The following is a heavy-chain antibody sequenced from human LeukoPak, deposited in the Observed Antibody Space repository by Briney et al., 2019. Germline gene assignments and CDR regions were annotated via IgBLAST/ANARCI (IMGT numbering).Heavy chain of an antibody. V-gene: IGHV5-51*01. Sequence: GESLKISCKGSGYSFTNYWIGWVRQMPGKGLEWMAFINPGDSDTRYSPSFQGHVTISVDKSINTAYLQWGSLKASDTAMYYCARQGDAVVTDVWGQGTTVIISS. D-gene: IGHD4-23*01. J-gene: IGHJ6*02. CDR2: INPGDSDT. CDR1: GYSFTNYW. CDR3: ARQGDAVVTDV.